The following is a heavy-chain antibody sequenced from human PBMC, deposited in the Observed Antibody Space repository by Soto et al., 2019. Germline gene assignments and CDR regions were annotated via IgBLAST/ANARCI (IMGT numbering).Heavy chain of an antibody. CDR1: GYTFTNYH. V-gene: IGHV1-46*01. Sequence: ASVKVSCKASGYTFTNYHMHWVRQAPGQGFEWMGIINPSGGSTTYAQKFQGRVTMTSDTSTSTVYMELSSLRSDDTAVYYCARAGGTPRDYWGQGTLVTVSS. J-gene: IGHJ4*02. CDR3: ARAGGTPRDY. CDR2: INPSGGST. D-gene: IGHD3-16*01.